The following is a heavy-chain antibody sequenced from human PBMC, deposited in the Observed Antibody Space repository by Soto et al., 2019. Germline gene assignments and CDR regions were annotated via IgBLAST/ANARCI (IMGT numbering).Heavy chain of an antibody. Sequence: SETLSLTCTVSGGSISSCGYYWSWNRQHPGKGLEWNGYIYYSGSSYYNQSLESRVTISVDTSKNQFSLKLSSVTAADTAVYYCARETHRIAVAGSFYYMDVRGKGTTVTVSS. CDR2: IYYSGSS. V-gene: IGHV4-31*03. CDR1: GGSISSCGYY. J-gene: IGHJ6*03. CDR3: ARETHRIAVAGSFYYMDV. D-gene: IGHD6-19*01.